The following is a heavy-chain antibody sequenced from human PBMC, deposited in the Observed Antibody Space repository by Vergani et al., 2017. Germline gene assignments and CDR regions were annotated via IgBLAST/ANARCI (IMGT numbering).Heavy chain of an antibody. CDR1: GYSFTSYW. D-gene: IGHD5-18*01. V-gene: IGHV5-10-1*01. CDR3: ARRVDTAMVVDY. CDR2: IDPSDSYT. Sequence: EVQLVQSGAEVTKPGESLRISCKGSGYSFTSYWISWVPQMPGKGLEWMGRIDPSDSYTNYSPSVQGHVTISADKSISTAYLQWSSLKASDTAMYYCARRVDTAMVVDYWGQGTLVTVSS. J-gene: IGHJ4*02.